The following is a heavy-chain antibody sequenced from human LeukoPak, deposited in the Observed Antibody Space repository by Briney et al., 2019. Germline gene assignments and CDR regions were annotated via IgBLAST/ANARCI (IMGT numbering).Heavy chain of an antibody. D-gene: IGHD2-15*01. CDR1: GFPFSSYA. V-gene: IGHV3-64D*09. CDR3: VGGYSFGPYGMDV. CDR2: ISDSGGST. J-gene: IGHJ6*02. Sequence: GESLKISCSASGFPFSSYAMHWVRQAPAKGLEYVSAISDSGGSTYYAASVKGRFTISRDNSKNTLYLQMSSLRAEDTAVYFCVGGYSFGPYGMDVWGQGTTVTVSS.